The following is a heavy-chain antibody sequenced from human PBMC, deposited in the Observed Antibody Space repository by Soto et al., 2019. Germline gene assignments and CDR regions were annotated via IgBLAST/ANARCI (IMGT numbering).Heavy chain of an antibody. CDR1: GFTFSSYA. CDR3: ARRIPFGYGMDV. Sequence: EVQLVESGGGVVQPGGSLRLSCAASGFTFSSYAMHWVRQAPGKGLEYVSVINSNGGNTDYASSVKGRFTISRDNSKNTLYLQMGSLRDEDMAVYYCARRIPFGYGMDVWGQGTTVTVSS. D-gene: IGHD2-21*01. CDR2: INSNGGNT. V-gene: IGHV3-64*01. J-gene: IGHJ6*02.